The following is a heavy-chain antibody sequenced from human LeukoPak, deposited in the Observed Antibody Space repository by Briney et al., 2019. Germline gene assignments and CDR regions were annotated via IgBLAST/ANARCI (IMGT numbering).Heavy chain of an antibody. CDR3: ARGRFDYVWGSYRSRNSYYFDY. CDR2: INRSGST. D-gene: IGHD3-16*02. CDR1: GGSFSGYY. V-gene: IGHV4-34*01. Sequence: SETLSLTCAVYGGSFSGYYWSWIRQPPGKGLEWIGEINRSGSTNYNPSLKSRVTISVDTSKNQFSLKLSSVTAADTAVYYCARGRFDYVWGSYRSRNSYYFDYWGQGTLVTVSS. J-gene: IGHJ4*02.